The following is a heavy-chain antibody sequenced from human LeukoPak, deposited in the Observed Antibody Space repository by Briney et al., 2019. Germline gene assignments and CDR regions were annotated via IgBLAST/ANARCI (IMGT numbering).Heavy chain of an antibody. Sequence: ASVKVSCKASGYTFTNYYIHWVRQAPGQGLEWMGWINPNSGGTNYAQKFQGRVTTTRDTSISTAYMELSRLRSDDTAVYYCAREEGSGCYDSWGQGTMVTVSS. CDR2: INPNSGGT. J-gene: IGHJ4*02. CDR1: GYTFTNYY. D-gene: IGHD6-19*01. CDR3: AREEGSGCYDS. V-gene: IGHV1-2*02.